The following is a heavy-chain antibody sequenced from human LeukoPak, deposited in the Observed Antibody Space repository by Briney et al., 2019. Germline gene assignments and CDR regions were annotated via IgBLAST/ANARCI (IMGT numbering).Heavy chain of an antibody. Sequence: ASVKVSCKASGGTFSSYAINWVRQATGQGLEWMGWMNPNSGNTGYAQKFQGRVTMTRNTSISTAYMELSSLRSEDTAVYYCAREPAGILTGYLTWGQGTLVTVSS. CDR3: AREPAGILTGYLT. CDR1: GGTFSSYA. J-gene: IGHJ5*02. D-gene: IGHD3-9*01. CDR2: MNPNSGNT. V-gene: IGHV1-8*02.